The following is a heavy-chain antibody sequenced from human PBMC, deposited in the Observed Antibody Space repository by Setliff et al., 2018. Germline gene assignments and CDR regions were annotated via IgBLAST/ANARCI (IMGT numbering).Heavy chain of an antibody. CDR2: IYYSGST. D-gene: IGHD5-18*01. V-gene: IGHV4-31*03. CDR3: ARVPRFTDTRNAFDI. CDR1: GGSISSGGYY. Sequence: SETLSLTCTVSGGSISSGGYYWSWIRQHPGKGLEWIGYIYYSGSTYYNPSLKSRVTISVESSKNQFSLKLSSVTAADTAVYYCARVPRFTDTRNAFDIWGQGTMVTVSS. J-gene: IGHJ3*02.